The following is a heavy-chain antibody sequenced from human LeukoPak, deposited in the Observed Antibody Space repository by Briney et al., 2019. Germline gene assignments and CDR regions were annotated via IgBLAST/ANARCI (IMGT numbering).Heavy chain of an antibody. CDR2: ISSTGSYT. Sequence: GGSLRLSCAASGFTFSDFYMSWIRQAPGKGLEWVSYISSTGSYTDYADSVKGRFTISRDNAKNSLYLQMNSLRAEDTAVYYCARDRLQYSYGHDYWGQGTLVTVSS. V-gene: IGHV3-11*05. CDR1: GFTFSDFY. CDR3: ARDRLQYSYGHDY. J-gene: IGHJ4*02. D-gene: IGHD5-18*01.